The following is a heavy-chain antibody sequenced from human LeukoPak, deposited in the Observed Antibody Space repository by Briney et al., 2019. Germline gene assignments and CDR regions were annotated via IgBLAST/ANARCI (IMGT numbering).Heavy chain of an antibody. Sequence: PGGSLRLSCAASGFTFSAFAMTWVRQAPGKGLEWVSTIIDDGYNTYSADSVKGRITFSRDNSKNTLSLQLRSLRAEDTAVYYCAKDLSYTSGASDHWGQGTLVTVSS. CDR2: IIDDGYNT. CDR1: GFTFSAFA. V-gene: IGHV3-23*01. CDR3: AKDLSYTSGASDH. D-gene: IGHD6-19*01. J-gene: IGHJ4*02.